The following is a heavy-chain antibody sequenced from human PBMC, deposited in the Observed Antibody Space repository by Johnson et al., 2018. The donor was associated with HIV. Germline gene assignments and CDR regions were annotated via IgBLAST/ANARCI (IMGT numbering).Heavy chain of an antibody. D-gene: IGHD1-26*01. V-gene: IGHV3-11*04. Sequence: QMLLVESGGGLVKPGGSLRLTCEASGFIFSDYYMSWIRQAPGKGLEWGSYISTSGSSTFFADSVKGRFTISRDNSKNTLYLQMNSLRAEDTAVYYCAREWELLGSAFDIWGQGTMVTVSS. CDR2: ISTSGSST. CDR3: AREWELLGSAFDI. J-gene: IGHJ3*02. CDR1: GFIFSDYY.